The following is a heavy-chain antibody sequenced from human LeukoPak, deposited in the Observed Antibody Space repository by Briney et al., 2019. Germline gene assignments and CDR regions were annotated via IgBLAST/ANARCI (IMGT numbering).Heavy chain of an antibody. CDR2: VYYNGGI. CDR1: GDSINSSSYY. V-gene: IGHV4-39*02. J-gene: IGHJ5*02. D-gene: IGHD5-24*01. CDR3: ASHGEEVAPGNTYNWFDP. Sequence: SETLSLTCTVSGDSINSSSYYWGWIRQPPGKGLKWIATVYYNGGIYDNPSLASRITTSVDSSKNHFTLMVTSVTAADTAVYFCASHGEEVAPGNTYNWFDPWGQGTLVTVSS.